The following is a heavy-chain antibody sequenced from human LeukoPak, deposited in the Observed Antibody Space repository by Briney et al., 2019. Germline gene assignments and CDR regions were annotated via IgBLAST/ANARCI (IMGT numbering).Heavy chain of an antibody. CDR1: GFVFSRDN. J-gene: IGHJ4*02. CDR2: ISEAI. V-gene: IGHV3-48*04. Sequence: GGSLRLSCIASGFVFSRDNMNWVRRAPGKGLEWVAHISEAIYYADSVQGRFTISRDNAKNSLYLQMGSLRAEDTAMYYCVREVGRPKTFYFDSWGRGTPVTVSS. D-gene: IGHD3-16*01. CDR3: VREVGRPKTFYFDS.